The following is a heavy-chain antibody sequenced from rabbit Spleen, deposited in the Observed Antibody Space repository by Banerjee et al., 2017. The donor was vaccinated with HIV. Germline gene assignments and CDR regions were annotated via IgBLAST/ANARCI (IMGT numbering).Heavy chain of an antibody. CDR2: IYAGSSGST. J-gene: IGHJ4*01. CDR1: GFSFNSGYD. Sequence: QSLEESGGGLVKPGASLTLTCKASGFSFNSGYDMCWVRQAPGKGLEWIACIYAGSSGSTYSATWAKGRFTVSKTSSTTVTLQMPGLTAADTATYFCARHTTNLWGPGTLVTVS. V-gene: IGHV1S40*01. CDR3: ARHTTNL. D-gene: IGHD1-1*01.